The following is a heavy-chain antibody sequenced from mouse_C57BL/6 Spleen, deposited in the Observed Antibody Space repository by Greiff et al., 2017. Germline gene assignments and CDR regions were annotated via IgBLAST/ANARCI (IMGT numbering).Heavy chain of an antibody. CDR2: IDPENGDT. J-gene: IGHJ2*01. Sequence: VQLKQSGAELVRPGASVKLSCTASGFNIKDDYMHWVKQRPEQGLEWIGWIDPENGDTEYASKFQGKATITADTSSNTAYLQLSSLTSEDTAVYYCIYYDYDGGFDYWGQGTTLTVSS. V-gene: IGHV14-4*01. CDR3: IYYDYDGGFDY. CDR1: GFNIKDDY. D-gene: IGHD2-4*01.